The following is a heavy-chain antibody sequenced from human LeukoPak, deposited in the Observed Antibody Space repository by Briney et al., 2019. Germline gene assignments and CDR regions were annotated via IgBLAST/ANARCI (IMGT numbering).Heavy chain of an antibody. CDR2: IYNSGST. Sequence: PSETLSLTCTVSGGSISSSGSYWGWIRQPPGKGLEWIGSIYNSGSTYYNPSLKSRVTISVDTSKNQFSLKLSSVTAADTAVYYCARLNIIGSSPVHHYDYWGQGTLVTVSS. D-gene: IGHD6-13*01. CDR1: GGSISSSGSY. J-gene: IGHJ4*02. CDR3: ARLNIIGSSPVHHYDY. V-gene: IGHV4-39*07.